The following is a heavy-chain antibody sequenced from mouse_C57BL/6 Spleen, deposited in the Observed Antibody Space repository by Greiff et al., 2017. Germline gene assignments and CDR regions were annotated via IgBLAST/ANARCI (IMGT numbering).Heavy chain of an antibody. V-gene: IGHV1-15*01. CDR3: ARDGGIVTGEVAGCG. D-gene: IGHD1-1*01. CDR2: IDPETGGT. J-gene: IGHJ3*01. CDR1: GYTFTDYE. Sequence: VQLQQSGPELVRPGASVTLSCKASGYTFTDYEMHWVKQTPVHGLEWIGAIDPETGGTAYNQKFKGKAILTADKSSSTAYMELRSLTSADSAVYYCARDGGIVTGEVAGCGWGQGTMVTVAA.